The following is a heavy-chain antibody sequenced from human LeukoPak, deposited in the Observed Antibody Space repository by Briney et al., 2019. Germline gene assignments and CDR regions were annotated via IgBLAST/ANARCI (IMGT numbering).Heavy chain of an antibody. V-gene: IGHV1-2*02. Sequence: ASVKVSCKASGYTFTVYFMHWERHAPGRGLEWMGWINPNSGGTNYAQKFQGRVTMTRDTSISTAYMELSRLRSDDTAVYYCARELNYDSSGYYFDYWGQGTLVTVSS. J-gene: IGHJ4*02. CDR2: INPNSGGT. CDR1: GYTFTVYF. CDR3: ARELNYDSSGYYFDY. D-gene: IGHD3-22*01.